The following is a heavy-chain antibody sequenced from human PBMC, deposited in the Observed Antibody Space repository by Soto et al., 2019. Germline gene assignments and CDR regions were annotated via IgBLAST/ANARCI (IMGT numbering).Heavy chain of an antibody. CDR2: VKSKTDGGTT. CDR1: GFIFSNAW. Sequence: EVHLVESGGGLVKPGGSLRLSCAASGFIFSNAWINWVRQAPGKGLEWLVRVKSKTDGGTTEFAAPVKGRFAISRDDSKNKVYLEMNSLKTEDTAIYYCNKDSYLTNIIVRFDYWGHGTLVTVSS. CDR3: NKDSYLTNIIVRFDY. D-gene: IGHD4-17*01. J-gene: IGHJ4*01. V-gene: IGHV3-15*07.